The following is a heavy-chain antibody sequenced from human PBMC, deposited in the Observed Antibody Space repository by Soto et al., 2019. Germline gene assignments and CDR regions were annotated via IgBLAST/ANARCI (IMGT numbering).Heavy chain of an antibody. CDR3: AMELLPYYYYGMDV. CDR2: ISYDGSNK. J-gene: IGHJ6*02. D-gene: IGHD3-10*01. Sequence: GGSLRLSCAASGFTFSSYGMHWVRQAPGKGLEWVAVISYDGSNKYYADSVKGRFTISRDNSKNTLYLQMNSLRAEDTAVYYCAMELLPYYYYGMDVWGQGTTVTVSS. V-gene: IGHV3-30*03. CDR1: GFTFSSYG.